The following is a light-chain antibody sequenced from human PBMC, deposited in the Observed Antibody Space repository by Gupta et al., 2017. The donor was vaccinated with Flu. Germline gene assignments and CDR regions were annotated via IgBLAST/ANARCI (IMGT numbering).Light chain of an antibody. V-gene: IGLV1-44*01. CDR2: TNN. J-gene: IGLJ3*02. Sequence: RVTISCSGSTSNIGSNTVNWYQQVPGTAPNLLIYTNNERPSGVPDRFSGSKSGTSASLAISGLQSEDEADYYCTAWDDSLNGWVFGGGTKLTVL. CDR3: TAWDDSLNGWV. CDR1: TSNIGSNT.